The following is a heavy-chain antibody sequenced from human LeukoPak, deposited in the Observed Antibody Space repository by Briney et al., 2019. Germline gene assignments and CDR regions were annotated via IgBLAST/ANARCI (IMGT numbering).Heavy chain of an antibody. V-gene: IGHV1-69*05. CDR3: ASYLHGRAAIPFDY. Sequence: SVKVSYKASGGTFTSYAISWVRQAPGQGLEWRGGIIPIFGTANYAQKFQGRVTITTDESTSTAYMELSSLRSEDTAVYYCASYLHGRAAIPFDYWGQGTLVTVSS. CDR2: IIPIFGTA. CDR1: GGTFTSYA. D-gene: IGHD2-2*02. J-gene: IGHJ4*02.